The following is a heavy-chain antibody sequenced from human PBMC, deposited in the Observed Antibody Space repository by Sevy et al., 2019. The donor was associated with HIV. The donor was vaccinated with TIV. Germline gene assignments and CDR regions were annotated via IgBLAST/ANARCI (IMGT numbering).Heavy chain of an antibody. CDR1: GFTFSSYA. J-gene: IGHJ3*02. V-gene: IGHV3-23*01. D-gene: IGHD5-12*01. CDR3: AKSGGYTKGAFDI. Sequence: GGSLRLSCAASGFTFSSYAMSWVRQAPGKGLEWVSAISGSGGSTYYADSVKGRVTISRDNSKNTLYLQMNGLRAEDTGVYYCAKSGGYTKGAFDIWGQGTMVTVSS. CDR2: ISGSGGST.